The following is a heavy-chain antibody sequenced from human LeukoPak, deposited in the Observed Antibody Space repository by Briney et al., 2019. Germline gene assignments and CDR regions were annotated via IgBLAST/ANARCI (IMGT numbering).Heavy chain of an antibody. D-gene: IGHD3-22*01. J-gene: IGHJ4*02. V-gene: IGHV1-46*01. CDR1: GYTFTSYY. CDR3: AREGYYDSSGYYGYFDS. Sequence: ASVKVSCKASGYTFTSYYMHWVRQAPGQGLEWMGIINPSGGSTSYAQKFQGRVTMTRDMSTSTVYMELSSLRSEDTAVYYCAREGYYDSSGYYGYFDSWGQGTLVTVSS. CDR2: INPSGGST.